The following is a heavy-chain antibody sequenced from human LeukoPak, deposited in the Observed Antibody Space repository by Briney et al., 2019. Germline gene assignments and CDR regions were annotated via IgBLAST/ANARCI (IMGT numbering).Heavy chain of an antibody. CDR3: ARGGSTRFGPGWFDP. Sequence: PSETLSLSCTVSGGSISSSSYYWGWIRQPPGKGLEWIGSIYYSGSTYYNPSLKSRVTKSVDTSNNQFSLKLSSVTAADTAVYYCARGGSTRFGPGWFDPWGQGTLVTVSS. D-gene: IGHD2-2*01. J-gene: IGHJ5*02. CDR1: GGSISSSSYY. V-gene: IGHV4-39*07. CDR2: IYYSGST.